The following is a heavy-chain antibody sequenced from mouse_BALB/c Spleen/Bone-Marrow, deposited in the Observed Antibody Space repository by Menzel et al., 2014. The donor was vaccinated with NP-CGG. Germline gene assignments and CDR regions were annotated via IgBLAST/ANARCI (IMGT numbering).Heavy chain of an antibody. CDR2: IDPENGNT. CDR3: VAYYRYEYYFDY. D-gene: IGHD2-14*01. Sequence: VQLQQSGAELVRPGALVKLSCKASGFNIKDYYMHWVKQRPEQGLEWIGWIDPENGNTIYDPKFQGKASITADTSSNTAYLQLSSQTSEDTAVYYYVAYYRYEYYFDYWGQGTTLTVSS. J-gene: IGHJ2*01. CDR1: GFNIKDYY. V-gene: IGHV14-1*02.